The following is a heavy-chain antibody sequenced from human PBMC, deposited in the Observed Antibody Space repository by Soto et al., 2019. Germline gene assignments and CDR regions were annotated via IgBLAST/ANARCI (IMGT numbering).Heavy chain of an antibody. CDR1: GFTFSSYA. CDR3: ARGKGIYGGNLGPDAFDI. J-gene: IGHJ3*02. Sequence: QVQLVESGGGVVQPGRSLRLSCAASGFTFSSYAMHWVRQAPGKGLEWVAVISYDGSNKYYADSVKGRFTISRDNSKNTLYLQMNSLRAEDTAVYYCARGKGIYGGNLGPDAFDIWGQGTMVTVSS. CDR2: ISYDGSNK. V-gene: IGHV3-30-3*01. D-gene: IGHD4-17*01.